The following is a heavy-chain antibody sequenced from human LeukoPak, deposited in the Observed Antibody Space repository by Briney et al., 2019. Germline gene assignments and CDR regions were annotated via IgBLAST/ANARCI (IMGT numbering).Heavy chain of an antibody. V-gene: IGHV7-4-1*02. D-gene: IGHD5-24*01. CDR2: INTNTGNP. J-gene: IGHJ5*02. CDR1: GYTFTDYA. CDR3: AREGRAGYNVAH. Sequence: ASVKVSCKTSGYTFTDYAINWLRQAPGQGLEWMGWINTNTGNPTYAQGLTGRFVFSLETSVSTAYLQISSLKAKDTAVYYCAREGRAGYNVAHWGQGTLVTVSS.